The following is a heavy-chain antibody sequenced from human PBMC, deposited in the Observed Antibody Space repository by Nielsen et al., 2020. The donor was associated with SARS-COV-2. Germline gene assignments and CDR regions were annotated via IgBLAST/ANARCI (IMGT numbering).Heavy chain of an antibody. J-gene: IGHJ6*02. CDR1: GGSISSGSYY. CDR2: IYTSGST. Sequence: SETLSLTCTVSGGSISSGSYYWSWIRQPAGKGLEWIGRIYTSGSTNYNPSLKSRVTISVDTSKNQFSLKLSSVTAADTAVYYCARGMGYCSSTSCWYYGMDVWGQGTTVTVSS. CDR3: ARGMGYCSSTSCWYYGMDV. D-gene: IGHD2-2*01. V-gene: IGHV4-61*02.